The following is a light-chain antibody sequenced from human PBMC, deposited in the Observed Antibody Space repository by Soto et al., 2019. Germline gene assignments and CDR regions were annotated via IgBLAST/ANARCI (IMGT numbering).Light chain of an antibody. CDR3: QHYNTFSWT. CDR1: QSISTW. Sequence: DIPLTQSPSTLSASVGDRVTITCRASQSISTWLAWFQQKPGSAPKLLIYRASTLQSGVPSRFSGSGSGTEFTLSIRSLQSDDFATYYCQHYNTFSWTFGQGTRVEVK. J-gene: IGKJ1*01. CDR2: RAS. V-gene: IGKV1-5*03.